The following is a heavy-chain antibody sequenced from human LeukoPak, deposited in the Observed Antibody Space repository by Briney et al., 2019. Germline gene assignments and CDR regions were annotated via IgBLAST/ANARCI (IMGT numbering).Heavy chain of an antibody. D-gene: IGHD3-3*01. CDR1: GFTFIRTG. CDR3: AKDRLLRFPYFDY. CDR2: IRYDGSDA. V-gene: IGHV3-30*02. J-gene: IGHJ4*02. Sequence: GGSLRLSCAASGFTFIRTGMHWVRQAPGKGLEWVAFIRYDGSDAFYIDSVKGRFTISRDNSKSLVYLQMNILRPEDTAVCFCAKDRLLRFPYFDYWGQGTLVTVSS.